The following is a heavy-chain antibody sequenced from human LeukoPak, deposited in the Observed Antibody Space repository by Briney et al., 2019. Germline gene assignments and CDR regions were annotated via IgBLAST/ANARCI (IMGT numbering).Heavy chain of an antibody. Sequence: GGSLRLSCAASGLTFSSYAMHWVRQAPGKGLEWVAVISYDGSNKYYADSVKGRFTISRDNSKNTLYLQMNSLRAEDTAVYYCARSSDEYYFDYWGQGTLVTVSS. CDR1: GLTFSSYA. D-gene: IGHD3-22*01. V-gene: IGHV3-30*04. J-gene: IGHJ4*02. CDR2: ISYDGSNK. CDR3: ARSSDEYYFDY.